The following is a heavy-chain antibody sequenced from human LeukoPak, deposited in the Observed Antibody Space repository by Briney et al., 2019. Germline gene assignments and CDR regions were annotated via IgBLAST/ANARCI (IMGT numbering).Heavy chain of an antibody. CDR3: ARVRGSYSVDY. J-gene: IGHJ4*02. CDR1: GFTFSDYY. CDR2: ISTSGTTT. D-gene: IGHD3-10*01. V-gene: IGHV3-11*04. Sequence: GGSLRLSCAASGFTFSDYYMSWIRQAPGKGLEWNSYISTSGTTTYYADSVKGRFTISRDDAKNSLYLQMNSLRADETALYYCARVRGSYSVDYWGQGTLVTVSS.